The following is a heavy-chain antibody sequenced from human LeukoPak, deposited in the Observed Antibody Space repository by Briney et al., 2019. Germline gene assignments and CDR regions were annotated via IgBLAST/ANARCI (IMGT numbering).Heavy chain of an antibody. Sequence: SETLSLTCTVSGGSISSYYLSWIRQPAGKGLEWIGRIYTSGSTNYNPSLKSRVTMSVDTSKNQFSLRLSSVTAADTAVYYCARERNYGYYYYYMDVWGKGTTVTVSS. D-gene: IGHD1-7*01. J-gene: IGHJ6*03. V-gene: IGHV4-4*07. CDR2: IYTSGST. CDR3: ARERNYGYYYYYMDV. CDR1: GGSISSYY.